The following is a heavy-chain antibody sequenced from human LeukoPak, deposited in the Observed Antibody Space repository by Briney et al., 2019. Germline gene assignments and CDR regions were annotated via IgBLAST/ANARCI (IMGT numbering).Heavy chain of an antibody. CDR1: GGTFSSYA. CDR3: ARGHNYYDSSGYYQDY. J-gene: IGHJ4*02. V-gene: IGHV1-69*13. D-gene: IGHD3-22*01. CDR2: NIPIFGTA. Sequence: ASVKVSCKASGGTFSSYAISWVRQAPGQGLEWMGENIPIFGTANYAQKFQGRVTITADESTSTAYMELSSLRSEDTAVYYCARGHNYYDSSGYYQDYWGQGTLVTVSS.